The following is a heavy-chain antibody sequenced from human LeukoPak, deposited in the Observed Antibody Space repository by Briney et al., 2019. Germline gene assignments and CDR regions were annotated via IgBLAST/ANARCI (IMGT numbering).Heavy chain of an antibody. D-gene: IGHD6-19*01. CDR2: TYYSGST. V-gene: IGHV4-61*01. CDR1: GGSFSSGSYY. CDR3: ARERIAVAGYFDY. Sequence: PSETLSLTCTVSGGSFSSGSYYWSWIRQPPGKGLEWIGYTYYSGSTNYNPSLKSLVTISVDTSKNQFSLELSSVTAADTAVYYCARERIAVAGYFDYWGQGTLVTVSS. J-gene: IGHJ4*02.